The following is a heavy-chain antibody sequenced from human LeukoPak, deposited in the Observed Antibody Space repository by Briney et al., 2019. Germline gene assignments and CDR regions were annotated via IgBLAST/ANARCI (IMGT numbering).Heavy chain of an antibody. D-gene: IGHD1-26*01. Sequence: GGSLRLSCEASGFTFSSNSMNWVRQAPGKGLEWVSYISSSSSTIYADSVKGRFTTSRDNAKNSLYLQINSLRDEDTAVYYCARLLQYGMDVWGQGTTVIVSS. V-gene: IGHV3-48*02. CDR2: ISSSSSTI. CDR3: ARLLQYGMDV. CDR1: GFTFSSNS. J-gene: IGHJ6*02.